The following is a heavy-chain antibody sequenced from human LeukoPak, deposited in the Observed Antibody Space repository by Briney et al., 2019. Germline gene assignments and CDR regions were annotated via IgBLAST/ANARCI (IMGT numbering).Heavy chain of an antibody. Sequence: GGSLRLSCAASGFSFSSYAMTWVRQAPGKGLEWVSTIDVSGDNTYYADSVKGRFTISRDNSKNTLYLQMNSLRAEDTAVYYCAKDQGWTDGSGDYWGRGTLDTVSS. CDR2: IDVSGDNT. CDR3: AKDQGWTDGSGDY. CDR1: GFSFSSYA. D-gene: IGHD3-10*01. J-gene: IGHJ4*02. V-gene: IGHV3-23*01.